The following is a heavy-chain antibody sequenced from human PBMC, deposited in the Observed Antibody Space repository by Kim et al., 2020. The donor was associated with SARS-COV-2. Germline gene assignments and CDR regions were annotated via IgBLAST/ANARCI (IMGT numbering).Heavy chain of an antibody. J-gene: IGHJ4*02. V-gene: IGHV4-59*01. D-gene: IGHD6-13*01. CDR2: IYYSGST. Sequence: SETLSLTCTVSGGSISSYYWSWIRQPPGKGLEWIGYIYYSGSTNYNPSLKSRVTISVDTSKNQFSLKLSSVTAADTAVYYCARDSRVGWGYSSRNPPYYFDYWGQGTLVTVSS. CDR1: GGSISSYY. CDR3: ARDSRVGWGYSSRNPPYYFDY.